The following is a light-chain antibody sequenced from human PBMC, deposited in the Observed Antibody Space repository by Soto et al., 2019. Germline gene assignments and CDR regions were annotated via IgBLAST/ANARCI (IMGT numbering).Light chain of an antibody. J-gene: IGKJ4*01. CDR3: QQYGTSTGLT. CDR2: GAF. V-gene: IGKV3-20*01. Sequence: EIVLTQSPGTLSLSPGERATLSCRASQSVSSSYLAWYQQKPGQAPRLLIYGAFSRATGIPDRFSGRGSGTDFTLTISRLEPEDFAVYYCQQYGTSTGLTFGGGTKVDIK. CDR1: QSVSSSY.